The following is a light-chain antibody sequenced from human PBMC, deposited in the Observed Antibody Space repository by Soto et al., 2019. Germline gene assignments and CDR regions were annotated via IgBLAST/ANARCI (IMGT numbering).Light chain of an antibody. CDR1: SSDVGGYNY. CDR3: SSYVGARTYV. V-gene: IGLV2-14*01. Sequence: QSALTQPASVSGSPGQSITISCTGTSSDVGGYNYVSWYQQHPGKAPKLMIYEVSNRPSGVSNRFSGSKSGNTASLTISGLQAEDEADYYCSSYVGARTYVFGTGTKVTVL. CDR2: EVS. J-gene: IGLJ1*01.